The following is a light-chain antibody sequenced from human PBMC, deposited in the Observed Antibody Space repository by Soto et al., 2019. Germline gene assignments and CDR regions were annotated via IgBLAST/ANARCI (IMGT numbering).Light chain of an antibody. CDR1: SSDIGANNY. CDR2: EVN. V-gene: IGLV2-8*01. Sequence: QSAPTQPPSASGSPGQSVTISCSGTSSDIGANNYVSWYQQHPGKAPKLIIYEVNKRPSGVPDRFSGSKSGNTASLTVSGLQAEDEADYYCSSFGGGKVFGGGTKVTVL. J-gene: IGLJ2*01. CDR3: SSFGGGKV.